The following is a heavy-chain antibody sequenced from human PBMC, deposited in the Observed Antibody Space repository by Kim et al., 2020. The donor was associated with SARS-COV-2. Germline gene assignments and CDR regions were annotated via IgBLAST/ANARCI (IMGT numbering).Heavy chain of an antibody. J-gene: IGHJ5*02. V-gene: IGHV4-39*01. CDR3: ASELQGVVDP. CDR1: GGSISSSSYY. Sequence: SETLSLTCTVSGGSISSSSYYWGWIRQAPGQGLEWIGSIYYSGSPYYNPSLKSRVTISVDTSKNQFSLKLSSVTAADTAVYYCASELQGVVDPWGQGTLVTVSS. CDR2: IYYSGSP. D-gene: IGHD3-10*01.